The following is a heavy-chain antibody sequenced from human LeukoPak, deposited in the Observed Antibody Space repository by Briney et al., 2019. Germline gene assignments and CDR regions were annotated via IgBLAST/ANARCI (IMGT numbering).Heavy chain of an antibody. Sequence: SETLSLTCTVSGDSISSSDYYWGWIRQPPGEGLGWIGTISYSGSTYYNPSLQSRVTISVDTSKTQFSLELSPVTAADTAVYYCARGSRRLADFHYWGQGTLVTVSS. CDR2: ISYSGST. J-gene: IGHJ4*02. CDR3: ARGSRRLADFHY. CDR1: GDSISSSDYY. D-gene: IGHD1-26*01. V-gene: IGHV4-39*01.